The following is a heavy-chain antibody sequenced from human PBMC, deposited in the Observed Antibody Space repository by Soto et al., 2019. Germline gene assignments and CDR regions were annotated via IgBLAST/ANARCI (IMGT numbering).Heavy chain of an antibody. CDR3: ARDTVLTGMFDF. J-gene: IGHJ4*02. Sequence: SETLSLTCTVSGGSIGSYHWSWVRQPPGKGLEWIASVYYTGTTNYNPSLGSRVTISIDAPENQISLKLTSVTAADAAFYYCARDTVLTGMFDFWGQGTLVTVSS. CDR2: VYYTGTT. CDR1: GGSIGSYH. V-gene: IGHV4-59*01. D-gene: IGHD4-17*01.